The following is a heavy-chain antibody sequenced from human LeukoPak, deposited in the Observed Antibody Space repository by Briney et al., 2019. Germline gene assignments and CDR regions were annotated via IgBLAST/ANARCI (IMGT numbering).Heavy chain of an antibody. CDR1: GFTFSSYG. CDR2: IRYDGSNK. CDR3: AKDLGTDYYYYYYMDV. D-gene: IGHD3/OR15-3a*01. Sequence: PGGSLRLSCAASGFTFSSYGMHWVRQAPGKGLEWVAFIRYDGSNKYYADSVKGRFTISRDNSKNTLYLQMNSLRAEDTAVYYCAKDLGTDYYYYYYMDVWGKGTTVTVSS. J-gene: IGHJ6*03. V-gene: IGHV3-30*02.